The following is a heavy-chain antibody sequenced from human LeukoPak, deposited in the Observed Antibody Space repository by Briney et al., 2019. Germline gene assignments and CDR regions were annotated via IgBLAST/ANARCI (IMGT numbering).Heavy chain of an antibody. D-gene: IGHD3-3*01. J-gene: IGHJ1*01. CDR3: ARAYSDFWRGPYFRH. V-gene: IGHV4-34*01. CDR1: GGSFSGYY. Sequence: SETLSLTCAVYGGSFSGYYWSWIRQPPGKGLEWIGEVNHSGSTNYNPSLKSRVTISVDTSKNQFSLKLSSVTAADTAVYYCARAYSDFWRGPYFRHWGQGTLVTVSS. CDR2: VNHSGST.